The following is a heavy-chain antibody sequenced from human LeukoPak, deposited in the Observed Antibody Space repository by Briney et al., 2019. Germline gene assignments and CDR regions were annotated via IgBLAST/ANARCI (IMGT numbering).Heavy chain of an antibody. CDR2: IYYSGST. J-gene: IGHJ1*01. Sequence: SETLSLTRMVSVGSISSYYWSWIRQPPGKGLEWIGHIYYSGSTNYNPSIKRRVTISVEPAKTQFSLKLSSVTAAETAVYYCASRGRGYRYFQHWGQGTLVTVSS. CDR3: ASRGRGYRYFQH. CDR1: VGSISSYY. D-gene: IGHD5-12*01. V-gene: IGHV4-59*01.